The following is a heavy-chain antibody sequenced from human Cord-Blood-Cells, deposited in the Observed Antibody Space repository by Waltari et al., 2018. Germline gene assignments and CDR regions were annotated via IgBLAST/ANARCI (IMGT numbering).Heavy chain of an antibody. J-gene: IGHJ6*02. D-gene: IGHD6-13*01. V-gene: IGHV3-13*01. CDR3: ARSLAAGNRLGPYYYGMDV. CDR2: IGTAGDT. Sequence: EVQLVESGGGLVQPGGSLRLSCAASGFTFSSYGMHWVRQATGKGLEWVSAIGTAGDTYYPGSVKGRFTSSRENAKNSLYLQMNSLRAGDTAVYYCARSLAAGNRLGPYYYGMDVWGQGTTVTVSS. CDR1: GFTFSSYG.